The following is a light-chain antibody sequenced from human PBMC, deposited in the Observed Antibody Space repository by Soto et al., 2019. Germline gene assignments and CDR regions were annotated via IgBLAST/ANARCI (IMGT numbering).Light chain of an antibody. CDR1: QSVSSSY. CDR2: STS. Sequence: EIVLTQSPGTLSLSTGERATLSCRASQSVSSSYLTWYQQKPGQAPRLLIYSTSSRATGIPDRFSGSGSGTNFTLTISRLEPEDFAVYFCQQYGSSPLFTFGPGTKVDIK. CDR3: QQYGSSPLFT. J-gene: IGKJ3*01. V-gene: IGKV3-20*01.